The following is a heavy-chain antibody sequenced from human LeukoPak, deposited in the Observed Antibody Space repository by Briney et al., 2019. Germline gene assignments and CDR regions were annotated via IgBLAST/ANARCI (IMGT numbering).Heavy chain of an antibody. CDR3: ARGGYYDSSGYSFQH. Sequence: SETLSLTCAVSGGSISSGGYSWSWIRQPPGTGLEWIGYIYHSGSTYYNPSLKSRVTISVDRSKNQFSLKLSSVTAADTAVYYCARGGYYDSSGYSFQHWGQGTLVTVSS. D-gene: IGHD3-22*01. CDR2: IYHSGST. CDR1: GGSISSGGYS. J-gene: IGHJ1*01. V-gene: IGHV4-30-2*01.